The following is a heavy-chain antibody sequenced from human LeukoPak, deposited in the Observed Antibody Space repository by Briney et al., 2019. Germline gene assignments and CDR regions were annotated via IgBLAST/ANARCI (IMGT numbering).Heavy chain of an antibody. CDR2: ISSSSSYI. CDR3: ARNGPCSDGTCYSDT. Sequence: GGSLRLSCAASGFTFSSYSMNWVRQAPGKGLEWVSSISSSSSYIYYADSVKGRFTISRDDAKNSLYLQMNSLRAEDTAVYYCARNGPCSDGTCYSDTWGQGTLVTVS. J-gene: IGHJ4*02. CDR1: GFTFSSYS. V-gene: IGHV3-21*01. D-gene: IGHD2-15*01.